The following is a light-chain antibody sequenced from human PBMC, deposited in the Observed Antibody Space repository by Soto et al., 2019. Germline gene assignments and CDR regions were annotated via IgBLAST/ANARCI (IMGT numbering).Light chain of an antibody. V-gene: IGKV3-15*01. J-gene: IGKJ2*01. CDR1: QSVSIN. CDR3: QQYNNLPYT. Sequence: EIVMTQSPATLSVSPGERATLSCRASQSVSINLAWYQQKPGQAPSLLIYGASTRATGIPARFSCSGSGTELALTVSSLQSEDFAVYYCQQYNNLPYTFGQGTKLEI. CDR2: GAS.